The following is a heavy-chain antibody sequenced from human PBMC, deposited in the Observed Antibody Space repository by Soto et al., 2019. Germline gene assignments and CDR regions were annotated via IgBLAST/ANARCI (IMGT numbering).Heavy chain of an antibody. CDR1: GGTFSSYA. Sequence: GASVKVSCKASGGTFSSYAISWVRQAPGQGLEWMGGIIPIFGTANYAQKFQGRVTITADESTSTAYMELSSLRSEDTAVYYCARTRIYYGSGNYYYGMDVWGQGTTVTVSS. D-gene: IGHD3-10*01. J-gene: IGHJ6*02. CDR3: ARTRIYYGSGNYYYGMDV. V-gene: IGHV1-69*13. CDR2: IIPIFGTA.